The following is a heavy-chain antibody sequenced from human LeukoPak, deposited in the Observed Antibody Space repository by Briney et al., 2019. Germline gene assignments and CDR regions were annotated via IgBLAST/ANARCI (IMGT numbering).Heavy chain of an antibody. D-gene: IGHD3-22*01. Sequence: SETLSLTCTVSGGSISSYYWSWIRQPAGKGLEWIGYIYYSGSTYYNPSLKSRVTISVDTSKNQFSLKLSSVTAADTAVYYCARDYDSSGYNWFDPWGQGTLVTVSS. CDR3: ARDYDSSGYNWFDP. J-gene: IGHJ5*02. V-gene: IGHV4-59*06. CDR1: GGSISSYY. CDR2: IYYSGST.